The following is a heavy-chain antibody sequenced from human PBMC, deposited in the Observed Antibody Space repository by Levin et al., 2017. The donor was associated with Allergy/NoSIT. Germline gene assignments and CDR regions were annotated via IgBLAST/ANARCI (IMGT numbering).Heavy chain of an antibody. V-gene: IGHV3-49*03. CDR1: GFTFGDYA. Sequence: GGSLRLSCTASGFTFGDYAMSWFRQAPGKGLEWVGFIRSKAYGGTTEYAASVKGGFTISRDDSKSIAYLPMNSLKTEATAVSYCTIDPQLIYGRPRNSFDYWGQGTLFTVSS. D-gene: IGHD2-2*02. CDR2: IRSKAYGGTT. J-gene: IGHJ4*02. CDR3: TIDPQLIYGRPRNSFDY.